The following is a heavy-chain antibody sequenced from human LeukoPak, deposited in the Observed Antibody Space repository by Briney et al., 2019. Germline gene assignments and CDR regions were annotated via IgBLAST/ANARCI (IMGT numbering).Heavy chain of an antibody. V-gene: IGHV3-74*01. CDR1: GFPFSVAW. CDR2: ITTDETT. D-gene: IGHD3-10*01. CDR3: VRGISY. J-gene: IGHJ4*02. Sequence: GGSLRLSCAASGFPFSVAWMHWFRQVPGKGLMWVSRITTDETTTYADSVRGRFTISRDSAKNSLYLQMNSLRAGDTAVYYCVRGISYWGQGTLVTVSS.